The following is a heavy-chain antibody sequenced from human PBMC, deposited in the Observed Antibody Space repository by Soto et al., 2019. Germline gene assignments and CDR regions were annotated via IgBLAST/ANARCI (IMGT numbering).Heavy chain of an antibody. CDR1: GGTFSSYA. CDR3: ARATVTHRRDNDY. D-gene: IGHD4-17*01. CDR2: IIPIFGTA. J-gene: IGHJ4*02. Sequence: WASVKVSCKASGGTFSSYAISWVRQAPGQGLEWMGGIIPIFGTANYAQKFQGRVTITADESTSTAYMELSSLRSEDTVVYYCARATVTHRRDNDYWGQGTLVTVSS. V-gene: IGHV1-69*13.